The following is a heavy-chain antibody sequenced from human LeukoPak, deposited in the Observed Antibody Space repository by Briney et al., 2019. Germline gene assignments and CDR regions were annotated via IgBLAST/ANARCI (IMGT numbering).Heavy chain of an antibody. V-gene: IGHV4-34*01. CDR3: ARGPSSNSGPIAAAGTDY. J-gene: IGHJ4*02. Sequence: ASETLSLTCAVYGGSFSGYYWSWIRQPPGKGLEWIGEINHSGSTNYNPSLKSRVTISVDTSKNQFSLKLSSVTAADTAVYYCARGPSSNSGPIAAAGTDYWGQGTLVTVSS. CDR2: INHSGST. CDR1: GGSFSGYY. D-gene: IGHD6-13*01.